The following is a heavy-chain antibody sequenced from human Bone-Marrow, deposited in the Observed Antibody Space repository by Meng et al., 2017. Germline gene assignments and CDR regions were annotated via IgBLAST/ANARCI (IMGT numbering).Heavy chain of an antibody. D-gene: IGHD4-17*01. CDR1: GVSISSGNHY. CDR3: ASLYGDSSVWYLDL. Sequence: QVQLEESVPGLVKPSQTLSLTCTVSGVSISSGNHYWSWIRQHPGKGLEYIGYIYYSGSTYYNPSLKSRVIISVDTSKNQFSLRLNSVTAADTAVYYCASLYGDSSVWYLDLWGRGTLVTVSS. V-gene: IGHV4-31*03. J-gene: IGHJ2*01. CDR2: IYYSGST.